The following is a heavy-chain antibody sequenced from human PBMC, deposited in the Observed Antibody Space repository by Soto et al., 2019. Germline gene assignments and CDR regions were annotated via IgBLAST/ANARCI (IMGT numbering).Heavy chain of an antibody. J-gene: IGHJ3*02. Sequence: EVQLVESGGGLVQPGRSLRLSCAASGFTFDDYAMHWVRQAPGKGLEWVSGISWNSGSIGYADSVKGRFTISSDNAKNSMKLQMNSLVAEDTALYYCAKRVGSRWYNAFDIWGQGTMVTVSS. D-gene: IGHD6-13*01. CDR2: ISWNSGSI. CDR1: GFTFDDYA. CDR3: AKRVGSRWYNAFDI. V-gene: IGHV3-9*01.